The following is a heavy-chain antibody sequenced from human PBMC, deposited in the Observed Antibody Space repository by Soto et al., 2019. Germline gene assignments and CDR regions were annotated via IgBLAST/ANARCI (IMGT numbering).Heavy chain of an antibody. D-gene: IGHD5-12*01. CDR2: IYHSGST. CDR1: GGSISSSNW. V-gene: IGHV4-4*02. J-gene: IGHJ4*02. Sequence: QVQLQESGPGLVKPSGTLSLTCAVSGGSISSSNWWSWVRQPPGKGLEWIWEIYHSGSTNYNLSLKSRVTIPVDASKNRCSLKLSSATAADTAVFYCASRPTTPFDSWGQGTRVTASS. CDR3: ASRPTTPFDS.